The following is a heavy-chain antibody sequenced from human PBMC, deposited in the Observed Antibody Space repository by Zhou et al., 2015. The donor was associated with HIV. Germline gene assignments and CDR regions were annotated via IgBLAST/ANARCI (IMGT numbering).Heavy chain of an antibody. CDR2: INTKSGGA. CDR1: GYMFTGYH. Sequence: QVQLVQSGAEVKKPGASVKVSCKASGYMFTGYHIHWVRQAPGQGLEWMGWINTKSGGADYAHRFQGRVTMTRDTSLSTAYMELGSLTSDDTAVYYCARVEDIVVVVAATQYNYYALDVWARGPRSPSP. J-gene: IGHJ6*02. CDR3: ARVEDIVVVVAATQYNYYALDV. D-gene: IGHD2-15*01. V-gene: IGHV1-2*02.